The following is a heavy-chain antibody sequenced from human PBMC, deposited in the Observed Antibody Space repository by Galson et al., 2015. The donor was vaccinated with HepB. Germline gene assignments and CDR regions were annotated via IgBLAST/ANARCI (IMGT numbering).Heavy chain of an antibody. CDR1: GGSISSGGYY. Sequence: TLSLTCTVSGGSISSGGYYWSWIRQHPGKGLEWIGYIYYSASTYYNPSLKSRVTISVDTSKNQFSLKLSSVTAADTAVYYCAIVLPYCSSTSCYGAYSGMDVWGQGTTVTVSS. J-gene: IGHJ6*02. V-gene: IGHV4-31*03. CDR3: AIVLPYCSSTSCYGAYSGMDV. D-gene: IGHD2-2*01. CDR2: IYYSAST.